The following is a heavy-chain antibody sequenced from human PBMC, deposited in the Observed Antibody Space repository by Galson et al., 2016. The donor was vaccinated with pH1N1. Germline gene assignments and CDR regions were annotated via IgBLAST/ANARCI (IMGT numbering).Heavy chain of an antibody. J-gene: IGHJ3*02. CDR3: VGIKGGAFDI. CDR1: RYSLISYY. CDR2: IDPGDGGT. V-gene: IGHV1-46*01. D-gene: IGHD3-16*01. Sequence: SVKVSCKASRYSLISYYMHLVRQAPGQGLEWMGIIDPGDGGTNYAQKFQGRVTMTRDTYTSTVYLELSSLRYEDTAMYYCVGIKGGAFDIWGQGTMVIVSS.